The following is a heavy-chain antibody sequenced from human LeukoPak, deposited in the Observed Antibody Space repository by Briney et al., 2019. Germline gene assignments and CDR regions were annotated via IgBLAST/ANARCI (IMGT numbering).Heavy chain of an antibody. Sequence: GGSLRLSCAASGFTFNSYAMSWVRQAPGKGLEWVSAISGSGGSTYYADSVKGRFTISRDNSKNTLYLQTNSLRAEDTAVYYCAKDWQKEYYFDYWGQGTLVTVSS. V-gene: IGHV3-23*01. CDR3: AKDWQKEYYFDY. CDR1: GFTFNSYA. J-gene: IGHJ4*02. CDR2: ISGSGGST.